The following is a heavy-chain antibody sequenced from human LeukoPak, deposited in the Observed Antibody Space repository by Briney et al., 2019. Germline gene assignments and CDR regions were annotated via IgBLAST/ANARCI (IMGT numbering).Heavy chain of an antibody. CDR3: AREGVYGMDV. CDR1: GGSFSGYY. J-gene: IGHJ6*04. Sequence: PSETLSLTCAVYGGSFSGYYWSWIRQPPGKGLEWIGEINHSGRTNYNPSLKSRVTISVDTSRNQFSLKLSSVTAADTAVYYCAREGVYGMDVWGKGTTVTVSS. D-gene: IGHD3-10*01. V-gene: IGHV4-34*01. CDR2: INHSGRT.